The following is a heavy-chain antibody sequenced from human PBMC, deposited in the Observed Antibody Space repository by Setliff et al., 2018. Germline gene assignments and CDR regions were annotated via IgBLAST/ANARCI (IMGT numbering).Heavy chain of an antibody. CDR3: ARDLYSSSSGGFYYYYYYMDV. CDR1: GGSISSGSYY. Sequence: PLSLTCTFSGGSISSGSYYWSWIRQPAGKGLEWIGHIYSSGSTNYNPSLKSRVTISVDRSKNQFSLKLSSVIAADTAVYYCARDLYSSSSGGFYYYYYYMDVWGKGTTVTVSS. V-gene: IGHV4-61*09. D-gene: IGHD6-6*01. J-gene: IGHJ6*03. CDR2: IYSSGST.